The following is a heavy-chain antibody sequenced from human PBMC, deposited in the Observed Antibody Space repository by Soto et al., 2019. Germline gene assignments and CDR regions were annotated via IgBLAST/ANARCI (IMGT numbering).Heavy chain of an antibody. CDR3: ARAHDYGAYEAKGVDY. V-gene: IGHV3-48*02. CDR1: GFTFSSYS. J-gene: IGHJ4*02. CDR2: ISSSSRNI. D-gene: IGHD4-17*01. Sequence: EVQLVESGGGFVQPGGSLRLSCAASGFTFSSYSMNWVRQAPGKGLEWVSYISSSSRNIYYADSVKGRFTISRDNAKNSLYLQMNSLRDEDTAVYYCARAHDYGAYEAKGVDYWGQGTLVTVSS.